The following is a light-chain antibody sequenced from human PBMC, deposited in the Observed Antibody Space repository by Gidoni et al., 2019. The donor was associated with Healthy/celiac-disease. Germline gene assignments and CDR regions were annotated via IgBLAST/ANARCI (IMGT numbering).Light chain of an antibody. Sequence: DIVLTQSPATLSVSPGERATLSCRASQSVSSYLAWYQQKPGQAPRLLIYDASNRATGIPARFSGSGSGTDFTLTISSLEPEDFAVYYCQQRSNWPPFTFXPXTKVDIK. CDR3: QQRSNWPPFT. CDR2: DAS. V-gene: IGKV3-11*01. CDR1: QSVSSY. J-gene: IGKJ3*01.